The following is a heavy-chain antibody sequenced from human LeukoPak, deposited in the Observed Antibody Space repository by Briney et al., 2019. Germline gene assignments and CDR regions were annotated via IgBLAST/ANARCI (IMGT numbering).Heavy chain of an antibody. CDR2: INHSGST. Sequence: SETLSLTCAVYGGSFSGYYWSWIRQPPGKGLEWIGEINHSGSTNYNPSLKSRVTISVDTSKNQCSLKLSSVTAADTAVYYCARQGLLFDYWGQGTLVTVSS. V-gene: IGHV4-34*01. CDR3: ARQGLLFDY. CDR1: GGSFSGYY. D-gene: IGHD2-21*01. J-gene: IGHJ4*02.